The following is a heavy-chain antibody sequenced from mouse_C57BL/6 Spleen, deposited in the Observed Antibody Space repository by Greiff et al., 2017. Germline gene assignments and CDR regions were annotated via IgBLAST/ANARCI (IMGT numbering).Heavy chain of an antibody. CDR3: ARGDSNLAWFAY. CDR2: INYDGSST. V-gene: IGHV5-16*01. J-gene: IGHJ3*01. CDR1: GFTFSDYY. D-gene: IGHD2-5*01. Sequence: EVKVVESEGGLVQPGSSMKLSCTASGFTFSDYYMAWVRQVPEKGLEWVANINYDGSSTYYLDSLKCRFIIARNNAKNILYLQMSSLKSEDTDTYYCARGDSNLAWFAYWGQGTLVTVSA.